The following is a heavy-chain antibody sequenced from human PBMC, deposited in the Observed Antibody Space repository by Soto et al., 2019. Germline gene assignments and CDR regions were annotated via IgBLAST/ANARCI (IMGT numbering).Heavy chain of an antibody. V-gene: IGHV1-46*01. D-gene: IGHD1-1*01. Sequence: ASVKLSCKASGYTFTSYYMHCVRQAPGQGLEWMGIINPSGGSTSYAQKFQGRVTMTRDTSTSTVYMELSSLRSEDTAVYYCASNEQPTYYYGMDVWGQGTTVTVSS. CDR3: ASNEQPTYYYGMDV. CDR1: GYTFTSYY. CDR2: INPSGGST. J-gene: IGHJ6*02.